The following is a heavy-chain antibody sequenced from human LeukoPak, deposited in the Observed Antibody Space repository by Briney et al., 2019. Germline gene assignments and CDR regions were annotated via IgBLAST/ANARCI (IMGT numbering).Heavy chain of an antibody. CDR1: GFIFSTYG. D-gene: IGHD5-18*01. CDR3: ARFMDTAMAYFDY. J-gene: IGHJ4*02. Sequence: TGGSLRLSCVASGFIFSTYGLHWVRQSPGRGLEWVAVIWYDGSQRYYADSVKGRFTISRDNAKKSLYLQMNSLRVEDTAVYYCARFMDTAMAYFDYWGQGTLVTVSS. V-gene: IGHV3-33*03. CDR2: IWYDGSQR.